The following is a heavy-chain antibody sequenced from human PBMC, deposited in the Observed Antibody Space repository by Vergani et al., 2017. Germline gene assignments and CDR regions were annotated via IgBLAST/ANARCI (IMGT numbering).Heavy chain of an antibody. Sequence: EVQLLESGGGLVQPGGSPRLSCAASGFTFSSYAMSWVRQAPGKGLEWVSAISGSGGSTYYADSVKGRFTISRDNSKNTLYLQMNSLRAADTAVYYCAKLEGGLLSPFDYWGQGTLVTVSS. D-gene: IGHD2-21*02. CDR1: GFTFSSYA. CDR3: AKLEGGLLSPFDY. CDR2: ISGSGGST. V-gene: IGHV3-23*01. J-gene: IGHJ4*02.